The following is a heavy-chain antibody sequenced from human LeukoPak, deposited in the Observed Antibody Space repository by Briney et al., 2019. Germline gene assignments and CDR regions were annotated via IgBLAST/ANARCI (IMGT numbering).Heavy chain of an antibody. CDR1: GFTFGDYA. Sequence: GGSLRLSCTASGFTFGDYAMSWVRQAPGKGLEWVGFIGSKANGGTTEYAASVKGRFTISRDDSKSIAYLQMDSLKTGDTAVYHCTRDRTDTTSWYPFDYWGQGTLVTVSS. V-gene: IGHV3-49*04. J-gene: IGHJ4*02. D-gene: IGHD6-13*01. CDR3: TRDRTDTTSWYPFDY. CDR2: IGSKANGGTT.